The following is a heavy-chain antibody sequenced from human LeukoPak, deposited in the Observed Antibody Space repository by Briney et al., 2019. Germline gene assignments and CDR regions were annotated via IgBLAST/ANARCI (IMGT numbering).Heavy chain of an antibody. CDR1: GFTFDDYA. Sequence: GRSLRLSCAASGFTFDDYAMPWVRQAPGKGLEWVSGISWNSGSIGYADSVKGRFTISRDNAKNSLYLQMNSLRAEDTALYYCAKGLSGSYHFDYWGQGTLVTVSS. J-gene: IGHJ4*02. CDR3: AKGLSGSYHFDY. D-gene: IGHD1-26*01. CDR2: ISWNSGSI. V-gene: IGHV3-9*01.